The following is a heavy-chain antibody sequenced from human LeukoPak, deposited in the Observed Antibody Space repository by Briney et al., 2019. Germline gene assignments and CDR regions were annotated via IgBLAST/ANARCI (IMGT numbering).Heavy chain of an antibody. Sequence: SVTVSCKASGGTFSSYAISWVRQAPGQGLEWMGRIIPILGIANYAQKFQGRVTITADKSTSTAYMELSSLRSEDTAVYYCASPTIVGATLDYWGQGTLVTVSS. CDR3: ASPTIVGATLDY. CDR1: GGTFSSYA. J-gene: IGHJ4*02. CDR2: IIPILGIA. D-gene: IGHD1-26*01. V-gene: IGHV1-69*04.